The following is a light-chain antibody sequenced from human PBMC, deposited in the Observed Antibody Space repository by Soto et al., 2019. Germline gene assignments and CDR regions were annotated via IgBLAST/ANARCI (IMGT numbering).Light chain of an antibody. CDR3: QQRSKWSGFT. V-gene: IGKV3-11*01. J-gene: IGKJ3*01. CDR2: DAS. Sequence: EIVLTQSPATLSSSPGERATLSCRASQSVSSYLAWYQQKPGQAPRLLIYDASNRATGIPARFSGSGSGTDFTLTISSLEAEDFAVYYCQQRSKWSGFTFGPGTKVDIK. CDR1: QSVSSY.